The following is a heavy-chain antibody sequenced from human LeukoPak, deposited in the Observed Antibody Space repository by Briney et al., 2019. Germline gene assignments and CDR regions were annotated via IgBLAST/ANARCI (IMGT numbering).Heavy chain of an antibody. CDR3: ARVIVVVGATEWFDP. CDR2: IRSKAYGGTT. D-gene: IGHD1-26*01. J-gene: IGHJ5*02. CDR1: GFSFGDYA. V-gene: IGHV3-49*04. Sequence: GSQRLSCAASGFSFGDYAMSWVRQAPGEGREGGGWIRSKAYGGTTEYAASVKGRFTISIDNSKNPLYLQLNSLRAEDTAVYYCARVIVVVGATEWFDPWGQGTLVTVSS.